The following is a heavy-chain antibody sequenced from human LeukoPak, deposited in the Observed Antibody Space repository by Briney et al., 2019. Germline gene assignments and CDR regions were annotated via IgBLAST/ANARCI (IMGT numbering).Heavy chain of an antibody. Sequence: GGSLRLSCAASGFTFSSYWMSWVRQAPGKGLEWMANIKQDGSEKYYVDSVKGRFTISRDNAKNSLYLQMNSLRAEDTAVYYCARAVVPAAMFYYYYMDVWGKGTTVTVSS. CDR2: IKQDGSEK. CDR3: ARAVVPAAMFYYYYMDV. CDR1: GFTFSSYW. J-gene: IGHJ6*03. V-gene: IGHV3-7*01. D-gene: IGHD2-2*01.